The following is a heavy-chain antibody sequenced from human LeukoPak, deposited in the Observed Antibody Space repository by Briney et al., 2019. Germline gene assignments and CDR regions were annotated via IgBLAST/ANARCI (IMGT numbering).Heavy chain of an antibody. V-gene: IGHV1-2*02. Sequence: ASVKVSCKASGYTFTGYYMHWVRQAPGQGLEWMGWINPNSGGTNYAQKFQGRVTMTRDTSISTAYMELSRLRSDDTAVYYCARHRAYSSSSPFDYWGQGTLVTVSS. D-gene: IGHD6-6*01. CDR2: INPNSGGT. J-gene: IGHJ4*02. CDR3: ARHRAYSSSSPFDY. CDR1: GYTFTGYY.